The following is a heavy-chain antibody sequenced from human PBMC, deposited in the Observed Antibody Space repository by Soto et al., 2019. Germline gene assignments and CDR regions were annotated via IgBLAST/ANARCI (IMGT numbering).Heavy chain of an antibody. Sequence: GGSLRLSCAASGFTFSSYWMHWVRQAPGKGLVWVSRINSDGSSTSYADSVKGRFTISRDNAKNTLYLQMNSLRAEDTAVYYCARAVMITFGGVIARDAFDIWGQGTMVTVSS. D-gene: IGHD3-16*02. CDR1: GFTFSSYW. J-gene: IGHJ3*02. V-gene: IGHV3-74*01. CDR2: INSDGSST. CDR3: ARAVMITFGGVIARDAFDI.